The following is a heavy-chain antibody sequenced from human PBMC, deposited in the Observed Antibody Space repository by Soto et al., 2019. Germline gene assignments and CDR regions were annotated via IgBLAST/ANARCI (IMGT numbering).Heavy chain of an antibody. V-gene: IGHV3-11*01. J-gene: IGHJ3*02. CDR1: GFTFSDYY. CDR2: ISSSGSII. Sequence: ESGGDLVKPGGSLRLSCAASGFTFSDYYMSWIRQAPGRGLEWVSYISSSGSIISYADSVKGRFTISRDNAKNSLYLEMNSLRAEDTAVYYCARDGDYYDSSGYFLRDAFDIWGQGTVVTDSS. CDR3: ARDGDYYDSSGYFLRDAFDI. D-gene: IGHD3-22*01.